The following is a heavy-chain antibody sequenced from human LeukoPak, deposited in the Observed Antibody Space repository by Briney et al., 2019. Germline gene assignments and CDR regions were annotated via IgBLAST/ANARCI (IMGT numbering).Heavy chain of an antibody. CDR1: GGSISSNNYY. J-gene: IGHJ4*02. V-gene: IGHV4-39*01. Sequence: PSETLSLTCTVSGGSISSNNYYWGWIRQPPGKGLQWIGTIYYSGSTYYNPSLKSRVTISVDTSKNQFSLKLSSVTAADTAVYYCARCPPNYDSSGYLGYYFDYWGQGTLVTVSS. D-gene: IGHD3-22*01. CDR2: IYYSGST. CDR3: ARCPPNYDSSGYLGYYFDY.